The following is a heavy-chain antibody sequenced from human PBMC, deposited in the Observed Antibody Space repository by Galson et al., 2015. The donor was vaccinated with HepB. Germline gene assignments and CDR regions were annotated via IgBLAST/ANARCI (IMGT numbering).Heavy chain of an antibody. CDR1: GGSITSYY. CDR2: IYFSGST. Sequence: ETLSLTCTVSGGSITSYYWSWIRQSPGKGLEWIGYIYFSGSTDYNPSLRGRVTISLDTSKSQFSLKLSSVTAADTAVYYCARVGGGFGYGHFDYWGQGTLITVSS. V-gene: IGHV4-59*08. CDR3: ARVGGGFGYGHFDY. D-gene: IGHD5-18*01. J-gene: IGHJ4*02.